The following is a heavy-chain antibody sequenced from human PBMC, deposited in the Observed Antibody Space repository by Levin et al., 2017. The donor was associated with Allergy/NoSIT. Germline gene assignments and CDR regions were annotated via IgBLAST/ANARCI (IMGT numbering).Heavy chain of an antibody. J-gene: IGHJ2*01. CDR1: GFTFSSYS. Sequence: PGGSLRLSCAASGFTFSSYSMNWVRQAPGKGLEWVSSISSSSSYIYYADSVKGRFTISRDNAKNSLYLQMNSLRAEDTAVYYCARVSVAGPEGEPEYWYFDLWGRGTLVTVSS. V-gene: IGHV3-21*01. CDR3: ARVSVAGPEGEPEYWYFDL. CDR2: ISSSSSYI. D-gene: IGHD6-19*01.